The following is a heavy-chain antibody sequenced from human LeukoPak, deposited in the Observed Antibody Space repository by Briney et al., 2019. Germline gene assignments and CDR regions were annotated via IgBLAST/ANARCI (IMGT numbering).Heavy chain of an antibody. Sequence: SVKVSCKASGGTFGSYAISWVRQAPGQGLEWMGGIIPIFGTANYAQKFQGRVTITTDESTSTAYMELSSLRSDDTAVYYCARDRSEMATTRTFDYWGQGTLVTVSS. CDR3: ARDRSEMATTRTFDY. CDR2: IIPIFGTA. D-gene: IGHD5-24*01. V-gene: IGHV1-69*05. J-gene: IGHJ4*02. CDR1: GGTFGSYA.